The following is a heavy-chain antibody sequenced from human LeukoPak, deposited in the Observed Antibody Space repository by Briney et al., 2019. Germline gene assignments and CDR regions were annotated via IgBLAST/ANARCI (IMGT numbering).Heavy chain of an antibody. CDR1: GGAISSSY. V-gene: IGHV6-1*01. CDR3: ARGRRDYYYGMDV. J-gene: IGHJ6*02. CDR2: TYCRSKWSN. Sequence: SETLSLTCTVSGGAISSSYWNWIRQSPSRGLEWLGRTYCRSKWSNDYAESVKSRITINADTSKNQFSLQVNSVTPEDTAVYYCARGRRDYYYGMDVWGQGTTVTVSS.